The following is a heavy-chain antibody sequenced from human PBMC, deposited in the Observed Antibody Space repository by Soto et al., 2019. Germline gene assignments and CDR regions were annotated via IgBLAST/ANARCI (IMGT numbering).Heavy chain of an antibody. CDR2: MYTSGST. D-gene: IGHD3-3*01. J-gene: IGHJ4*02. CDR1: GGSISSYY. CDR3: ARGTSARGYYGY. V-gene: IGHV4-4*07. Sequence: SETLSLTCIVSGGSISSYYWSWIRQPAGKGLEWIGRMYTSGSTNYNPSLKSRVTMSVDTSKSQFSLKLSSVTAADTAVYYCARGTSARGYYGYWGQGTLVTVSS.